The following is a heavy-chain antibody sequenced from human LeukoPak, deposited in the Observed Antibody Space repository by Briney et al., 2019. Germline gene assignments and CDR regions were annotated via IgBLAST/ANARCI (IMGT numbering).Heavy chain of an antibody. CDR3: ARGVGSSSVGRPVRGKTSAAFDI. Sequence: PSETLSLTCTVSGYSISSGYYWGWIRQPPGKGLEWIGEINHSGSTNYNPSLKSRVTISVDTSKNQFSLKLSSVTAADTAVYYCARGVGSSSVGRPVRGKTSAAFDIWGQGTMVTVSS. D-gene: IGHD6-13*01. J-gene: IGHJ3*02. CDR1: GYSISSGYY. V-gene: IGHV4-38-2*02. CDR2: INHSGST.